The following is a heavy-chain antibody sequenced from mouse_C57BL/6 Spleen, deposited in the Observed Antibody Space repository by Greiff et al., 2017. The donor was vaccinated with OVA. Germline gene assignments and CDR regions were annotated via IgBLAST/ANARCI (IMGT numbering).Heavy chain of an antibody. CDR3: ARGAPYLYYFDY. D-gene: IGHD1-1*01. Sequence: VQLQESGPGLVQPSQSLSITCTVSGFSLTSYGVHWVRQSPGKGLEWLGVIWSGGSTDYNAAFISRLSISKDNSKSQVFFKMNSLQADDTAIYYCARGAPYLYYFDYWGQGTTLTVSS. J-gene: IGHJ2*01. CDR1: GFSLTSYG. V-gene: IGHV2-2*01. CDR2: IWSGGST.